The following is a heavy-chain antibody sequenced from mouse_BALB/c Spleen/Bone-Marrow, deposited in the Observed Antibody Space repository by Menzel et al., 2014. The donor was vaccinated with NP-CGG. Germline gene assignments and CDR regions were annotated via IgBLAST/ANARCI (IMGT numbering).Heavy chain of an antibody. CDR1: GYAFTDYN. V-gene: IGHV1S29*02. CDR2: IYPYNGGT. J-gene: IGHJ3*01. Sequence: EVQLQQSGPELVKSGASVKISCKASGYAFTDYNMHWVKQSHGKSLEWIGYIYPYNGGTGYNQKFKSKATLTVDNSSSTAYMELRSLTSEDSAVYYCARRFITTAAWFAYWGQGTLVTVSA. D-gene: IGHD1-2*01. CDR3: ARRFITTAAWFAY.